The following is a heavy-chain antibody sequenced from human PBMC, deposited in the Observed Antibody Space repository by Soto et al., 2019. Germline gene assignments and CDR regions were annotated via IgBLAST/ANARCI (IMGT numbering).Heavy chain of an antibody. D-gene: IGHD3-22*01. CDR1: GVSISSSY. CDR3: ARGYYDSRGQSNTFDI. J-gene: IGHJ3*02. Sequence: SETLSLTCTVSGVSISSSYWSWIRQSPGKGLEWIGFVYYSGSTNYNPSLKSRVTISIDTSKNQFSLKLNSVTAADTAVYYCARGYYDSRGQSNTFDIWGQGTMVTVSS. V-gene: IGHV4-59*01. CDR2: VYYSGST.